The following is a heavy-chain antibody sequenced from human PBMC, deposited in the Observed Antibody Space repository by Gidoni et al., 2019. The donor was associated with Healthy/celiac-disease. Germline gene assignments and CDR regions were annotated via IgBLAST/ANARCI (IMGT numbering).Heavy chain of an antibody. CDR2: MNPNSGNT. V-gene: IGHV1-8*01. Sequence: QEQMVQSGAEVKKPGASVKVSCKASGYNFTSYDINWVRQATGQGLEWMGWMNPNSGNTGYAQKFQCRVTMTRNTSISTAYMELSSLRSEDTAVYYCASISNYGDYAWFDPLGQGTLVTVSS. CDR3: ASISNYGDYAWFDP. D-gene: IGHD4-17*01. CDR1: GYNFTSYD. J-gene: IGHJ5*02.